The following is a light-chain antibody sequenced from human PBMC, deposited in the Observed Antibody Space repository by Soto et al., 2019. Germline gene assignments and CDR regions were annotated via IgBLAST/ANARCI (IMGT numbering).Light chain of an antibody. CDR1: SSEVGSYNL. J-gene: IGLJ1*01. CDR2: EGS. CDR3: CSYAGSSTYV. Sequence: QSALAQPSSLSGSPGQSITISCTGTSSEVGSYNLVSWYQQHPGKAPKLMIYEGSKRPSGVSNRFSGSKSGNTASLTISGLQAEDEADYYCCSYAGSSTYVFGTGTKVTVL. V-gene: IGLV2-23*01.